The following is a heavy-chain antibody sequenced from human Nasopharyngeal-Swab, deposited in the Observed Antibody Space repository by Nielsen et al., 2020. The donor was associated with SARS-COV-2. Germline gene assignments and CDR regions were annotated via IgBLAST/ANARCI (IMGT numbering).Heavy chain of an antibody. CDR1: GGSTSSDDYY. D-gene: IGHD1-26*01. Sequence: SETLSLTCTVSGGSTSSDDYYWTWARQPPGKGLEWIGCIYYSGFAYYNPSLKSRVTISADTSQNQLSLNLISVTAADTAVYYCARAKKSGGTWEHTDYWGQGTLVTVSS. V-gene: IGHV4-30-4*01. J-gene: IGHJ4*02. CDR3: ARAKKSGGTWEHTDY. CDR2: IYYSGFA.